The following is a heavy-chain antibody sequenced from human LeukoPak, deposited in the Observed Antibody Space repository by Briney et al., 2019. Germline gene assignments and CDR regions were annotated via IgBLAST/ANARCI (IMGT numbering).Heavy chain of an antibody. V-gene: IGHV3-53*01. J-gene: IGHJ6*02. CDR1: GFTVSSNY. D-gene: IGHD3-9*01. CDR3: ARDRYDILTLGEDYYGMDV. CDR2: IYSGGST. Sequence: GGSLRLSCAASGFTVSSNYMSWVRQAPGKGLEWVSVIYSGGSTCYADSVKGRFTISRDNSKNTLYLQMNSLRAEDTAVYYCARDRYDILTLGEDYYGMDVWGQGTTVTVSS.